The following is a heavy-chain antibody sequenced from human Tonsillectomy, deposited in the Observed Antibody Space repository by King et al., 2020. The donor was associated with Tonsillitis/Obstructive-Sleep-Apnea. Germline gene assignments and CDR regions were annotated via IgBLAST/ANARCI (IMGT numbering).Heavy chain of an antibody. D-gene: IGHD3-16*01. V-gene: IGHV1-18*01. Sequence: VQLVQSGAEVKKPGASVKVSCKASGYTFTSYGISWVRQAPGQGLEWMGWISAYNGNTKYAQKLQGRVTMTTDTSTSTAYMELRSLRSDDTAVYYCARDLGVQGYLRVSYSYMDIWGKGTTVTVSS. CDR1: GYTFTSYG. J-gene: IGHJ6*03. CDR3: ARDLGVQGYLRVSYSYMDI. CDR2: ISAYNGNT.